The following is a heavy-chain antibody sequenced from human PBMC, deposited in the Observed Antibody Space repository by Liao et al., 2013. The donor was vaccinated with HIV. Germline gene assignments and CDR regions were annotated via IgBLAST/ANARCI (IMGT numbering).Heavy chain of an antibody. CDR2: IYTSGST. D-gene: IGHD3-10*01. V-gene: IGHV4-61*02. CDR3: ARPTYYYGSGKYWFDH. Sequence: QVQLQESGPGLVKPSQTLSLTCTVSGGSISSDTYYWSWIRQPAGKGLEWIGRIYTSGSTNYNPSLRSRVTISVDTSKNQFSLKLSSVTAADTAVYYCARPTYYYGSGKYWFDHWGQGTLLTVSS. J-gene: IGHJ5*02. CDR1: GGSISSDTYY.